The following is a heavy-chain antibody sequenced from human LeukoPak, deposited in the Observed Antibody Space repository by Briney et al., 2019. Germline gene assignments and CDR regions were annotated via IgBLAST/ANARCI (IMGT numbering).Heavy chain of an antibody. CDR1: GFTFSSYW. CDR3: TTIRPGY. CDR2: IKDGGTTT. D-gene: IGHD5-12*01. Sequence: QAGGSQRLSCAASGFTFSSYWIHWVRHVPGKGLVWVSRIKDGGTTTDYADSVKGRFTISRDYAKNTLYLQMNSLRAEDTAVYYCTTIRPGYWGQGTLVTVSP. J-gene: IGHJ4*02. V-gene: IGHV3-74*01.